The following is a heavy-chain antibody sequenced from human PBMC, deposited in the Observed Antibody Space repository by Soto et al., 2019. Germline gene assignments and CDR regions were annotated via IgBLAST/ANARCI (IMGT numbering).Heavy chain of an antibody. Sequence: QVQLQESGPGLVKPSQTLSLTCTVSGGSISSGDYYWSWIRQHPDGLEWIGHIYYSGSTYYNRSLKSRVTISVDTSKNQFSLKLSSVTAAETAVYYGARWWSGSRQGFDTWGQGTLVTVSS. D-gene: IGHD3-3*01. CDR3: ARWWSGSRQGFDT. CDR1: GGSISSGDYY. V-gene: IGHV4-31*03. CDR2: IYYSGST. J-gene: IGHJ5*02.